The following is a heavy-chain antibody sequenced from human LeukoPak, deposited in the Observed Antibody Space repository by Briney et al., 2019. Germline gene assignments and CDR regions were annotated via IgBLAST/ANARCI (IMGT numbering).Heavy chain of an antibody. D-gene: IGHD6-6*01. V-gene: IGHV3-7*01. Sequence: PGRALRLSCADSVFTFSQHWRDGVGQAPGRGGEWVVNIKEDGSVKNYVDSVKSRFPISRDNAKNSLYLQMNSPRAEDTAVYYCMAESSSPWECYWGQGTLVTVSS. CDR3: MAESSSPWECY. CDR1: VFTFSQHW. J-gene: IGHJ4*02. CDR2: IKEDGSVK.